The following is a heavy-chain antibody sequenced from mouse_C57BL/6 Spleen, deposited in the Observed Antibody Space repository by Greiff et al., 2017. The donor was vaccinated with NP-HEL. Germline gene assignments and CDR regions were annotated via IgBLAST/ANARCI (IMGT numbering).Heavy chain of an antibody. J-gene: IGHJ2*01. CDR3: ARGGFITTVVADY. Sequence: QVQLKESGAELVKPGASVKLSCKASGYTFTSYWMHWVKQRPGQGLEWIGMIHPNSGSTNYNEKFKSKATLTVDKSSSTAYMQLSSLTSEDSAVYYCARGGFITTVVADYWGQGTTLTVSS. CDR2: IHPNSGST. V-gene: IGHV1-64*01. D-gene: IGHD1-1*01. CDR1: GYTFTSYW.